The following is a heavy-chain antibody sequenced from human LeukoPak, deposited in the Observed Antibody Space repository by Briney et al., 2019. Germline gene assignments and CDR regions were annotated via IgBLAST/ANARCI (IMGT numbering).Heavy chain of an antibody. Sequence: SQTLSLTCTVSGGSISSGGYYWSWIRQHPGKGLEWIGYIYYSGSTYYNPSLKSRVTISVDTSKNQFSLKLSSVTAADTAVYYCARVRLELLWFEGASLNWFDSWGQGTLVTVSS. V-gene: IGHV4-31*03. J-gene: IGHJ5*01. CDR3: ARVRLELLWFEGASLNWFDS. D-gene: IGHD3-10*01. CDR1: GGSISSGGYY. CDR2: IYYSGST.